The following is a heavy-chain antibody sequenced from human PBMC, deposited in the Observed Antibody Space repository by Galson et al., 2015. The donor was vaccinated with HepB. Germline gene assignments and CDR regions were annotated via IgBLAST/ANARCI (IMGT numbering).Heavy chain of an antibody. D-gene: IGHD4-17*01. CDR2: ISGSGGST. J-gene: IGHJ4*02. Sequence: SLRLSCAASGFTFSSYAMSWVRQAPGKGLEWVSAISGSGGSTYYADSVKGRFTISRDNSKNTLYLQMNSLRAEDTAVHYCAKGATVTTGGGSFDYWGQGTLVTVSS. CDR3: AKGATVTTGGGSFDY. CDR1: GFTFSSYA. V-gene: IGHV3-23*01.